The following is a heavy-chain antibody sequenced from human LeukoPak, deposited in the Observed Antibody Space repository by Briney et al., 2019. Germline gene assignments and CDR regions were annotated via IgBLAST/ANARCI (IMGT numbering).Heavy chain of an antibody. J-gene: IGHJ3*02. Sequence: PSETLSLTCTVSGGSISSYYWSWIRQPPGKGLEWIGYIYYSGSTNYNPSLKSRVTISEDTSKNQFSLKLSSVTAADTAVYYCAGYLVVAVAGDDAFDIWGQGTMVTVSS. D-gene: IGHD6-19*01. V-gene: IGHV4-59*01. CDR3: AGYLVVAVAGDDAFDI. CDR1: GGSISSYY. CDR2: IYYSGST.